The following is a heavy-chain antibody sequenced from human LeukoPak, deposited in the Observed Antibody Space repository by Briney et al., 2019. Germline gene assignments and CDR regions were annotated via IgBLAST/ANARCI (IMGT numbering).Heavy chain of an antibody. CDR1: GGPTTNYF. CDR2: IYYNGSA. V-gene: IGHV4-59*01. Sequence: SETLSLACIVSGGPTTNYFWSWIRQSPGKGLQWLGYIYYNGSATYNPSLKSRLTISVDTSKTQFSLRLASVTAADTAVYYCARTYGSGSYWSYYFDSWGHGALVTVSS. D-gene: IGHD3-10*01. J-gene: IGHJ4*01. CDR3: ARTYGSGSYWSYYFDS.